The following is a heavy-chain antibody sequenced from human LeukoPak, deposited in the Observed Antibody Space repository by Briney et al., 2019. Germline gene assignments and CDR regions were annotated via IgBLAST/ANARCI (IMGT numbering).Heavy chain of an antibody. V-gene: IGHV3-23*01. Sequence: GGSLRLSCAVSGITLSNYGMTWVRQAPGKGLEWVAGISDSGGSTNYADSVKGRFTISRDNPKNTLYLQMNSLRAEDTAVYFCAKRGVVIRVILVGFHKEAYYFDSSGQGTLVTVFS. CDR1: GITLSNYG. D-gene: IGHD3-22*01. CDR2: ISDSGGST. CDR3: AKRGVVIRVILVGFHKEAYYFDS. J-gene: IGHJ4*02.